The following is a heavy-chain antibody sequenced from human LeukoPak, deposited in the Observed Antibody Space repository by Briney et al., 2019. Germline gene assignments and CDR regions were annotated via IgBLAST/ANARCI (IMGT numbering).Heavy chain of an antibody. D-gene: IGHD3-10*01. V-gene: IGHV3-43*02. CDR3: ARGVRGVITWFDP. J-gene: IGHJ5*02. CDR1: GFTFDDYA. CDR2: ISGDGGST. Sequence: GGSLRLSCAASGFTFDDYAMHWVRQAPGKGLEWVSLISGDGGSTYYADSVKGRFTISRDNSKNTLYLQMNSLRAEDTAVYYCARGVRGVITWFDPWGQGTLVTVSS.